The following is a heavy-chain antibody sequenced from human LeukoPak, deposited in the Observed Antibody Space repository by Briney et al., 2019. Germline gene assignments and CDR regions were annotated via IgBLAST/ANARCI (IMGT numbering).Heavy chain of an antibody. D-gene: IGHD2-2*02. CDR2: INHSGST. J-gene: IGHJ4*02. CDR3: ARWVGYCSSTSCYMDY. Sequence: PSETLSLTCAVYGESFSGYYWCWIRQPPGKGLEWIGEINHSGSTNYNPSLKSRVTISVDTSKNQFSLKLSSVTAADTAVYYCARWVGYCSSTSCYMDYWGQGTLVTVSS. V-gene: IGHV4-34*01. CDR1: GESFSGYY.